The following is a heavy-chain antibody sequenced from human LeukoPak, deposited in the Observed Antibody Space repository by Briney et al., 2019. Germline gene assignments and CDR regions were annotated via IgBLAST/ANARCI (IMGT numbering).Heavy chain of an antibody. CDR3: ARGLWFGDENPPYFDY. CDR1: GDSISKSRHF. V-gene: IGHV4-39*07. CDR2: IYNSGST. Sequence: SETLSLTCNVSGDSISKSRHFWAWIRQSPGRGLEWIGYIYNSGSTYYNPSLKSRVTISVDTSKNQFSLKLSSVTAADTAVYYCARGLWFGDENPPYFDYWGQGTLVTVSS. D-gene: IGHD3-10*01. J-gene: IGHJ4*02.